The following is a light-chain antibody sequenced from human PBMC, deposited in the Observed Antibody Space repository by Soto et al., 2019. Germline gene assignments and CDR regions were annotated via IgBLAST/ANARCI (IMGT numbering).Light chain of an antibody. CDR3: QVWGTGIHVV. Sequence: QPVLTQSPSASASLGASVKVTCTLSSGHSTYAIAWHQQQPEKGPRFLMKVNSDGSHTKGDGIPDHFSGSSSGAERYLTISSHRSEDEADHYCQVWGTGIHVVFGGGTKVTGL. J-gene: IGLJ2*01. CDR2: VNSDGSH. V-gene: IGLV4-69*01. CDR1: SGHSTYA.